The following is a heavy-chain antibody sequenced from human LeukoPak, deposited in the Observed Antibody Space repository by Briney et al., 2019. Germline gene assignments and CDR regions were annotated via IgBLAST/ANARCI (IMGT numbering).Heavy chain of an antibody. V-gene: IGHV3-23*01. Sequence: GGSLRLSCAASGFTFSKYAVSWVRQAPGKGLEWVSSISVSGSTTNYADSVKGRFTISRDNSKNTLFLQLNSLRAEDTAVYFCAKRLYCSSTTCYGFDSWGQGALVTVSS. CDR3: AKRLYCSSTTCYGFDS. CDR2: ISVSGSTT. CDR1: GFTFSKYA. J-gene: IGHJ4*02. D-gene: IGHD2-2*01.